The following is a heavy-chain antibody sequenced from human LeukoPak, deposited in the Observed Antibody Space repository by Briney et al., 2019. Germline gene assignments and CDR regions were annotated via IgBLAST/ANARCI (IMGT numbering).Heavy chain of an antibody. V-gene: IGHV3-21*01. CDR2: ISSSSSYI. D-gene: IGHD3-10*01. CDR3: ARDRYYIFDY. Sequence: GGSLRLSCAASGFTFSSYSMNWVRQAPGKGLEWVSSISSSSSYIYYADSVKGRFTISRDNAKSTVYLQMNSLRAEDTAVYFCARDRYYIFDYWGQGAPVTVSS. CDR1: GFTFSSYS. J-gene: IGHJ4*02.